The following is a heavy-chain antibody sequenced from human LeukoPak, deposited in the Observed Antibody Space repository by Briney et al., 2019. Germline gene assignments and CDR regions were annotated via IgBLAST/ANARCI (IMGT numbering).Heavy chain of an antibody. CDR1: GFTFSSYA. V-gene: IGHV3-74*01. CDR2: INSDGSST. CDR3: ARVGIQRYFDY. J-gene: IGHJ4*02. Sequence: PGGSLRLSCAASGFTFSSYAMHWVRQAPGKGLVWVSGINSDGSSTSYADAVKGRFTISRDNAENTLYLQMNSLRAEDTAVYYCARVGIQRYFDYWGQGTLVTVSS. D-gene: IGHD5-18*01.